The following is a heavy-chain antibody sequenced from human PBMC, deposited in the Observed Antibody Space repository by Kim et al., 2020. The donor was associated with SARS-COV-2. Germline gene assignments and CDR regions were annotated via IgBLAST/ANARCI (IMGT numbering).Heavy chain of an antibody. D-gene: IGHD1-1*01. CDR2: INPSGGST. CDR3: ARDINEENENYYYYGMDV. CDR1: GYTFTSYY. V-gene: IGHV1-46*01. Sequence: ASVKVSCKASGYTFTSYYMHWVRQAPGQGLEWMGIINPSGGSTSYAQKFQGRVTMTRDTSTSTVYMELSSLRSEDTAVYYCARDINEENENYYYYGMDVWGQGTTVTVSS. J-gene: IGHJ6*02.